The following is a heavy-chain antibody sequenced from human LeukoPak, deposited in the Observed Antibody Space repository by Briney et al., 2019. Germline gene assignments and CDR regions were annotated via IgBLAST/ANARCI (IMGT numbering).Heavy chain of an antibody. D-gene: IGHD3-22*01. CDR3: ATDFYDTT. Sequence: GGSLRLSCATSGFTFSDAWMNWVRQAPGKGLEWVGRIRRNSDGGTIDYTAPVKGRFALSRDDSKNTLYLHMSSLQTEDTAVYYCATDFYDTTWGQGTLVTVSS. CDR2: IRRNSDGGTI. J-gene: IGHJ5*02. V-gene: IGHV3-15*07. CDR1: GFTFSDAW.